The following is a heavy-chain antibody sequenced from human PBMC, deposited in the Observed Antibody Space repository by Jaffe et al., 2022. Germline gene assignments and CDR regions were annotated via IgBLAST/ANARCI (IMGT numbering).Heavy chain of an antibody. CDR2: MNPNSGNT. V-gene: IGHV1-8*01. D-gene: IGHD6-13*01. CDR3: ARVGEIAAAGTKTAERTTYYYYMDV. J-gene: IGHJ6*03. Sequence: QVQLVQSGAEVKKPGASVKVSCKASGYTFTSYDINWVRQATGQGLEWMGWMNPNSGNTGYAQKFQGRVTMTRNTSISTAYMELSSLRSEDTAVYYCARVGEIAAAGTKTAERTTYYYYMDVWGKGTTVTVSS. CDR1: GYTFTSYD.